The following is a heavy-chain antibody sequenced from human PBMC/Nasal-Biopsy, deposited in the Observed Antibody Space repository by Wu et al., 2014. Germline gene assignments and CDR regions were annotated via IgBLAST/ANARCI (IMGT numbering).Heavy chain of an antibody. D-gene: IGHD1-26*01. CDR2: VYYSGNT. CDR3: ARLKRGSSYGFYYYGLDV. V-gene: IGHV4-39*02. CDR1: DFSISGLIYY. Sequence: TLSLTCTVSDFSISGLIYYWVWIRQPPGKGLEWIGSVYYSGNTYYNPSLKSRVSISVDTSNNLFSLRLSSVTAADTATYYCARLKRGSSYGFYYYGLDVWGPRDYGHRLL. J-gene: IGHJ6*02.